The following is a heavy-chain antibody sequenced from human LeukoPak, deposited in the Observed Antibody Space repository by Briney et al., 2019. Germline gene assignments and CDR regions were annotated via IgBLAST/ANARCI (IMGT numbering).Heavy chain of an antibody. Sequence: ASVKVSCKASGYTFTGYYMHWVRQAPGQGLEWMGWINTNTGNPTYAQGFTGRFVFSLDTSVSTAYLQISSLKAEDTAVYYCARDMAVETAGPEVRMDVWGQGTTVTVSS. J-gene: IGHJ6*02. CDR3: ARDMAVETAGPEVRMDV. CDR1: GYTFTGYY. V-gene: IGHV7-4-1*02. D-gene: IGHD6-13*01. CDR2: INTNTGNP.